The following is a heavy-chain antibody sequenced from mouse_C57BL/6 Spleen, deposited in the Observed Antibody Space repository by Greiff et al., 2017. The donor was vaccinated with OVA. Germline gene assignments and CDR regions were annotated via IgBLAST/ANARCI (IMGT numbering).Heavy chain of an antibody. CDR1: GYSFSSSW. CDR3: ARSAHYYGSSVVNY. CDR2: IYPGDGDN. J-gene: IGHJ2*01. Sequence: QVQLQQSGPELVKPGASVKISCKASGYSFSSSWMNWVKQRPGKGLEGVGRIYPGDGDNNYNGKFKGKTTLTADKSSSTAYMQFSSLTSEDSAVYFCARSAHYYGSSVVNYWGQGTTLTVSS. V-gene: IGHV1-82*01. D-gene: IGHD1-1*01.